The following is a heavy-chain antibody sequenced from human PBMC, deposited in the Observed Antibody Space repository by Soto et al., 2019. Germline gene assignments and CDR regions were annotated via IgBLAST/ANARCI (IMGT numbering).Heavy chain of an antibody. CDR1: GFPFDDFA. CDR3: ARTRGYSDYDLDY. Sequence: GGSLRLSCTGSGFPFDDFAINWVRQAPGKGLEWVSAISYSGVSTYYADSVKGRFTISRDSSENTLSLQMNSLRVDDTAVYYCARTRGYSDYDLDYWGQGTLVTVSS. CDR2: ISYSGVST. J-gene: IGHJ4*02. V-gene: IGHV3-23*01. D-gene: IGHD5-12*01.